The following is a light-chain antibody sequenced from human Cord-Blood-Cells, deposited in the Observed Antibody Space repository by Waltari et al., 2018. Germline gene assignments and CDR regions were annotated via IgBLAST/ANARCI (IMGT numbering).Light chain of an antibody. J-gene: IGLJ2*01. CDR3: CSYAGSSTVV. V-gene: IGLV2-23*01. CDR2: DGS. Sequence: QSALPQPASVSGSPGPSITISCTGTSSDVGSYTLVSWYQQHPGQAPKLMIYDGSKRPSGVSNRFSGSKSGNTASLTISGLQAEDEADYYCCSYAGSSTVVFGGGTKLTVL. CDR1: SSDVGSYTL.